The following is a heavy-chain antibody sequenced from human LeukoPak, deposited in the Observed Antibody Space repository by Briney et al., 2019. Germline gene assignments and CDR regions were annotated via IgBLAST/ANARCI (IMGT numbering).Heavy chain of an antibody. CDR1: GFTFSSYS. J-gene: IGHJ4*02. V-gene: IGHV3-21*01. Sequence: PGGSLRLSCAASGFTFSSYSMNWVRQAPGKGLEWVSSISSSSSYIYYADSVKGRFTISRDNAKNSLYLQMSSLRAEDTAVYYCARDAAAMARRIDYWGQGTLVTVSS. CDR3: ARDAAAMARRIDY. CDR2: ISSSSSYI. D-gene: IGHD2-2*01.